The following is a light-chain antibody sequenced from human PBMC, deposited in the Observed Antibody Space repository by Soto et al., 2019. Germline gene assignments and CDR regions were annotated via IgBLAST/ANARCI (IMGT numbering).Light chain of an antibody. J-gene: IGKJ5*01. CDR1: QSISSW. CDR2: DAS. V-gene: IGKV1-5*01. CDR3: QQYNNWPAIT. Sequence: DIQMTQSPSTLSASVGDRVTITCRASQSISSWLAWYQQKPGKAPKLLIYDASTLASGVPSRFSGSGSGPEFTLTISNLQSEDFAVYYCQQYNNWPAITFGQGTRLEIK.